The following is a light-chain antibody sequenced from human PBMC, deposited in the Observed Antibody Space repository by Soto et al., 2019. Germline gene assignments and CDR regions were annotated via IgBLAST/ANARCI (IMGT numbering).Light chain of an antibody. Sequence: EIVLTQSPGTLSLSPGERATLSCRASQSVSSSYLAWYHQKPGQAPRLLIYGASSRATGIPDRFSGSGSGTDFTLTISRLEPEDFAVYYSHQYDSSPLTFGGGTKVEIK. V-gene: IGKV3-20*01. J-gene: IGKJ4*01. CDR3: HQYDSSPLT. CDR2: GAS. CDR1: QSVSSSY.